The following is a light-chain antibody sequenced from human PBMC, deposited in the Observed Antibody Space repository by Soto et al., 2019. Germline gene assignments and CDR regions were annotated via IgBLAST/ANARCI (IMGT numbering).Light chain of an antibody. V-gene: IGLV2-14*01. CDR1: SSDVGGYNY. J-gene: IGLJ1*01. Sequence: QSVLTQPASVSGSPGQSITISCTGTSSDVGGYNYVSWYQQHPGKAPKLMIYDVNNRPSGVSNRFSGSKSGNTASLTISGLPAEDEADYFCSSYTTSSTPFVFGTGTKLTVL. CDR2: DVN. CDR3: SSYTTSSTPFV.